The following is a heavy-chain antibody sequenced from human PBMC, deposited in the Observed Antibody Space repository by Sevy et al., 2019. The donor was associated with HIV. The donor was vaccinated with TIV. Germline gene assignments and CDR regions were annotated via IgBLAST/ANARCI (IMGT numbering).Heavy chain of an antibody. V-gene: IGHV3-15*01. CDR2: IKSKADGGTL. J-gene: IGHJ6*02. CDR1: GFTFTYAW. D-gene: IGHD2-8*02. CDR3: STDPIIVLLVTDGMDV. Sequence: GGSLRLSCAASGFTFTYAWMPWVRQAPGKGLEWVARIKSKADGGTLDYAEPVKGRFTISRDDSKNTLYLQMNSLKTEDTGVYYCSTDPIIVLLVTDGMDVWGQGTTVTVSS.